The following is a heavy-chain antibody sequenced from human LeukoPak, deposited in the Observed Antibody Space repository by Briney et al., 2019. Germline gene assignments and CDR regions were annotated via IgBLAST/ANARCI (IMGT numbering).Heavy chain of an antibody. CDR1: GFTSSTYW. D-gene: IGHD4-17*01. CDR3: ARSYYGDYEDF. J-gene: IGHJ4*02. V-gene: IGHV3-74*01. CDR2: INSDGSST. Sequence: PGGSLRLSCAASGFTSSTYWIHWVRQAPGKGLMWVSRINSDGSSTSYADSVKGRFTISRDNAKNTVYLHMNGLRVEDTAVYYCARSYYGDYEDFWGQGTLVAVSS.